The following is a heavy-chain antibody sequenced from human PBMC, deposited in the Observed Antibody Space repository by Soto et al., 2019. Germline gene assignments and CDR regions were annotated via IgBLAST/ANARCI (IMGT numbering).Heavy chain of an antibody. V-gene: IGHV3-30*18. J-gene: IGHJ4*02. Sequence: GGSLRLSCAASGFTFSSYGMHWVRQAPGKGLEWVAVISYDGSNKYYADSVKGRFTISRDNSKNTLYLQMNSLRAEDTAVYYCAKDVDRGGAYSSGVLDYWGQGTLVTVSS. CDR3: AKDVDRGGAYSSGVLDY. CDR2: ISYDGSNK. D-gene: IGHD3-16*01. CDR1: GFTFSSYG.